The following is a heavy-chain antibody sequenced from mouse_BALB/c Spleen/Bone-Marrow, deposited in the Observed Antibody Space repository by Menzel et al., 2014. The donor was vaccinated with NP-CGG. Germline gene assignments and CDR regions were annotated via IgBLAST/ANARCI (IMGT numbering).Heavy chain of an antibody. J-gene: IGHJ2*01. CDR2: ISTYSGNT. CDR3: ARNFYGSAYLDF. CDR1: GYKFTDYA. Sequence: QVQLQQSGPELVRPGVSVKISCKGSGYKFTDYAMHWVKQSHAKSLEWIGLISTYSGNTHYNQKFKGKATMTVDKSSSTAYMELARLTSEDSAIYYCARNFYGSAYLDFWGQGSTLTVSS. D-gene: IGHD1-1*01. V-gene: IGHV1-67*01.